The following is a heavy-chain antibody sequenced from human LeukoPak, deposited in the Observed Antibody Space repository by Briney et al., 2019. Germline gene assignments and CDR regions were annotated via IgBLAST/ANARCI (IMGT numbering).Heavy chain of an antibody. Sequence: GASVKVSCKTSDFRDYYMNWVRQAPGQGLEWLGWINPKSGDTDYAQKFQGRVTMTSDTFISTAYMELGGRKPDDTAIYFCASGYSGYDLNYWGQGTQVTVSS. CDR1: DFRDYY. CDR2: INPKSGDT. D-gene: IGHD5-12*01. CDR3: ASGYSGYDLNY. V-gene: IGHV1-2*02. J-gene: IGHJ4*02.